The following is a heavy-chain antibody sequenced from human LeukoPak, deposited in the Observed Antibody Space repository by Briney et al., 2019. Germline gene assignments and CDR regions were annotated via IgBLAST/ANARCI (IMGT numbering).Heavy chain of an antibody. CDR3: AKDPGKAWSGGDY. V-gene: IGHV3-66*02. CDR2: IYSGGST. D-gene: IGHD3-3*01. CDR1: GVSVSSNY. J-gene: IGHJ4*02. Sequence: GGSLRLSCAASGVSVSSNYMSWVRQAPGKGLEWVSVIYSGGSTYYADSVKGRLTISRDNSKNTLYLQMNSLRPEDTAVYFCAKDPGKAWSGGDYWGQGTLVTVSS.